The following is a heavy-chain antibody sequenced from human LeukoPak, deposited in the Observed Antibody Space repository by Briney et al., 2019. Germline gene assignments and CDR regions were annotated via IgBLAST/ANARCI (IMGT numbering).Heavy chain of an antibody. CDR1: GGSISSSSYY. D-gene: IGHD3-3*01. CDR2: IYYSGST. Sequence: SETLSLTCTVSGGSISSSSYYWGWIRRPPGKGLEWIGSIYYSGSTYYNPSLKSRVTISVDTSKNQFSLKLSSVTAADTAVYYCARLTIFGGTNWFDPWGQGTLVTVSS. V-gene: IGHV4-39*01. CDR3: ARLTIFGGTNWFDP. J-gene: IGHJ5*02.